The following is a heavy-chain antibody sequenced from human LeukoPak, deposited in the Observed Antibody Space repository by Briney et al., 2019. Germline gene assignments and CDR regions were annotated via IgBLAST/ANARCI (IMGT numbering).Heavy chain of an antibody. V-gene: IGHV3-74*01. CDR2: INHDGSST. CDR1: GFTFSYYW. CDR3: ARAPYTTGRGYYFDY. J-gene: IGHJ4*02. Sequence: GGSLRLSCAASGFTFSYYWMHWVRQAPGKGLVWVSRINHDGSSTTYADSVKGRFTISRDNAKNTLYLQMNSLRAEDTAVYYCARAPYTTGRGYYFDYWGQGALVTVSS. D-gene: IGHD1-1*01.